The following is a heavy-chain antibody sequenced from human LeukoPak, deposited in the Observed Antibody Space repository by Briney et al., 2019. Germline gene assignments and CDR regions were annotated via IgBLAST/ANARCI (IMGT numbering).Heavy chain of an antibody. CDR3: ARVRAGTDYYYMDV. J-gene: IGHJ6*03. CDR1: GGSFSGYY. CDR2: INHSGST. V-gene: IGHV4-34*01. Sequence: SETLSLTCAVYGGSFSGYYWSWIRQPPGKGLEWIGEINHSGSTNYNPSLKSRVTISVDTSKNQFSLKLSSVTAADTAVYYCARVRAGTDYYYMDVWGKGTTVTISS. D-gene: IGHD6-19*01.